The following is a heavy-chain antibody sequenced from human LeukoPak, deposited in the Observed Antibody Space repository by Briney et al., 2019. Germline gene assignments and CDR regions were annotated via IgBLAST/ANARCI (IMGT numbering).Heavy chain of an antibody. CDR2: INHSGST. D-gene: IGHD6-19*01. Sequence: SETLSLTCAVYGGSFSGYYWSWIRQPPGKGLEWIAEINHSGSTNYNPSLKSRVTISVDTSKNQFSLKLSSVTAADTAVYYCARAGLIAVAGPYYYYYGMDVWGQGTTVTVSS. CDR3: ARAGLIAVAGPYYYYYGMDV. V-gene: IGHV4-34*01. J-gene: IGHJ6*02. CDR1: GGSFSGYY.